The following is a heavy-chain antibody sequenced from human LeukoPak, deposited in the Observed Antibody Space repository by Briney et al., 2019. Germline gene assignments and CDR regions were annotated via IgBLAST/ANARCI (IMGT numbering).Heavy chain of an antibody. J-gene: IGHJ3*02. V-gene: IGHV5-51*01. D-gene: IGHD5-18*01. CDR2: IYPGDSDT. CDR3: ARLSPSNTATGAFDI. CDR1: GYSFTSYW. Sequence: GESLKISCKGSGYSFTSYWIGWVRQMPGKGLEWMGIIYPGDSDTRYSPSFQGQVTISADKSISTAYLQWSSLKASDTAMYYCARLSPSNTATGAFDIRGQGTMVTVSS.